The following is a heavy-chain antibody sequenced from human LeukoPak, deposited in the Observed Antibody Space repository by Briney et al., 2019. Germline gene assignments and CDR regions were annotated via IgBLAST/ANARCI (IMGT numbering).Heavy chain of an antibody. CDR2: IYHSGST. CDR3: ARKYSSSGDFDY. V-gene: IGHV4-38-2*01. J-gene: IGHJ4*02. Sequence: SETLSLTCAVSGYSISSGYYWGWIRQPPGKGLEWIGSIYHSGSTYYNPSLKSRVTISVDTSKNQFSLKLSSVTAADTAVYYCARKYSSSGDFDYWGQGTLDTVSS. D-gene: IGHD6-6*01. CDR1: GYSISSGYY.